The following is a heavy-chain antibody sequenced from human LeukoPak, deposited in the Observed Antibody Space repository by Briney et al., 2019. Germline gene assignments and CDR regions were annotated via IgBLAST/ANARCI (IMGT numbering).Heavy chain of an antibody. CDR1: GFSFNSDW. V-gene: IGHV3-7*01. D-gene: IGHD6-19*01. Sequence: GGSLRLSCAASGFSFNSDWMDWVRQAPGKGLEWVANIKHDESEKNYLDSVKGRFTISRDNAKNSLYLQMNSLRAEDTAVYYCARDNIAVAGLFDYWGQGTLVTVSS. J-gene: IGHJ4*02. CDR3: ARDNIAVAGLFDY. CDR2: IKHDESEK.